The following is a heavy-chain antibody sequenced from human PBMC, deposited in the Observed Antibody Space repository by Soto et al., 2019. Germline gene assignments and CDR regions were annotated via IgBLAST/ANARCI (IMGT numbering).Heavy chain of an antibody. CDR1: GYTFISYA. CDR3: ARGRRFLITFGGVNYYFDH. Sequence: ASVKVSCKASGYTFISYALHWVRQAPGQRLEWMGWMNAGNGDTKYSQRFQGRVTMTRNTSISTAYMELSSLRSEDTAVYYCARGRRFLITFGGVNYYFDHWGQGTTVTVSS. CDR2: MNAGNGDT. D-gene: IGHD3-16*01. J-gene: IGHJ4*02. V-gene: IGHV1-3*01.